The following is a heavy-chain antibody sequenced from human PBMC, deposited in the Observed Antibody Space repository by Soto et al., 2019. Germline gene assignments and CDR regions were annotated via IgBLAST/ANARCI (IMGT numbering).Heavy chain of an antibody. Sequence: PGGSLRLSCAASGFTFSSYGMHEVRQAPGKGLEWVAYISYDGSNKYYGDSVKGRFTISRENSKNTLYMQMNSLRAEDTAVYYCANLWQRRWLLEYWAQGTLVPVSS. CDR2: ISYDGSNK. CDR3: ANLWQRRWLLEY. V-gene: IGHV3-30*18. CDR1: GFTFSSYG. D-gene: IGHD2-15*01. J-gene: IGHJ4*02.